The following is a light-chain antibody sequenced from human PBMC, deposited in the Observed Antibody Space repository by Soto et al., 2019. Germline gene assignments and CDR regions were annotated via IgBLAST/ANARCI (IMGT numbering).Light chain of an antibody. CDR2: EVS. CDR3: SSYAGSNNYVV. CDR1: SSDVGGYDR. Sequence: QSVLTQPPSASGSPGQSVTISCTGTSSDVGGYDRVSWYQQHPGKVPKLMIYEVSKRPSGVPDRFSVSKSGNTASLTVSGLQTEDEADYYCSSYAGSNNYVVFGGGTKVTVL. J-gene: IGLJ2*01. V-gene: IGLV2-8*01.